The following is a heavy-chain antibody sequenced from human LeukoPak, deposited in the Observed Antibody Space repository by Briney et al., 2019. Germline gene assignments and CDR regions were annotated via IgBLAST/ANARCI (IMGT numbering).Heavy chain of an antibody. CDR2: ISSSISYI. Sequence: GGSLRLSCAASSFTFSSYSMNWVRQAPGKGLEWVSSISSSISYIYYADSVKGRFTISRDNAKNSLYLQMSSLRAEDTAVYYCERARARIAVPGTGSSFDYWGQGTLVTVSS. V-gene: IGHV3-21*01. D-gene: IGHD6-13*01. J-gene: IGHJ4*02. CDR1: SFTFSSYS. CDR3: ERARARIAVPGTGSSFDY.